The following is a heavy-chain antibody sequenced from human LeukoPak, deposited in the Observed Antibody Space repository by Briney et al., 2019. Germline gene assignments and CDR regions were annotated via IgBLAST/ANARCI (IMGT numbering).Heavy chain of an antibody. J-gene: IGHJ4*02. CDR3: ASLYYDFWSGYVHFDY. CDR2: INHSGST. D-gene: IGHD3-3*01. CDR1: GGSFSGYY. Sequence: PSETLSLTCAVYGGSFSGYYWSWIRQPPEKGLEWIGEINHSGSTNYNPSLKSRVTISVDTSNNRFSLKLSSVTAADTAVYYCASLYYDFWSGYVHFDYWGQGTLVTVSS. V-gene: IGHV4-34*01.